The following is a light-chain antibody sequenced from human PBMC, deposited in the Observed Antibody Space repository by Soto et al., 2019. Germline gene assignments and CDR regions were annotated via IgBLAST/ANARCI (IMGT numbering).Light chain of an antibody. CDR2: EVT. J-gene: IGLJ1*01. V-gene: IGLV2-14*01. CDR1: SSDIGHYNY. Sequence: QSVLTQPASVSGSPGQSITISCTGTSSDIGHYNYVSWYQQHPGEVPKLLISEVTNRPSGISNRFSGSKSGNTASLTISGLQAEDEADYYCSSYTTTFPQVFGTGKKVNV. CDR3: SSYTTTFPQV.